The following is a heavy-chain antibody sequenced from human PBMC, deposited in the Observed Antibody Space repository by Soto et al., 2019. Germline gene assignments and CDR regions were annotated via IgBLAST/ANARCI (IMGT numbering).Heavy chain of an antibody. CDR2: INHSGST. V-gene: IGHV4-34*01. D-gene: IGHD1-26*01. CDR1: GGSFSGYY. J-gene: IGHJ5*02. Sequence: QVQLQQWGAGLLKPSETLSLTCAVYGGSFSGYYWSWIRQPPGKGLEWIGEINHSGSTNYNPSLKSRVTISVDTSKNQFSLKLSSVTAADTAVYYCASSKWEPYWFDPWGQGTLVTVSS. CDR3: ASSKWEPYWFDP.